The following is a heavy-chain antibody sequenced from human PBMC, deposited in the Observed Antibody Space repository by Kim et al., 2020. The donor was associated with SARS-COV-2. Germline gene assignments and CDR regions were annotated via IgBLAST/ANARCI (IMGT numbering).Heavy chain of an antibody. CDR2: INPSGGST. D-gene: IGHD5-12*01. Sequence: ASVKVSCKASGYTFTSYYMHWVRQAPGQGLEWMGIINPSGGSTSYAQKFQGRVTMTRDTSTSTVYMELSSLRSEDTAVYYCAKIKREIGGYDSRHPYFDYWGQGTLVTVSS. J-gene: IGHJ4*02. CDR1: GYTFTSYY. V-gene: IGHV1-46*01. CDR3: AKIKREIGGYDSRHPYFDY.